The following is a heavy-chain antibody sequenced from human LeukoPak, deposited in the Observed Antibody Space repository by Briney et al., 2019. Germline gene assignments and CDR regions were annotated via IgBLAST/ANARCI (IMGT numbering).Heavy chain of an antibody. CDR1: GGTFSSYA. J-gene: IGHJ5*02. CDR2: INPNSGGT. D-gene: IGHD3-10*01. V-gene: IGHV1-2*02. Sequence: SVKVSCKASGGTFSSYAISWVRQAPGQGLEWMGWINPNSGGTNYAQKFQGRVTMTRDTSISTAYMELSGLRSDDTAVYYCARANMVRGVGLFFDRNWFDPWGQGTLVTVSS. CDR3: ARANMVRGVGLFFDRNWFDP.